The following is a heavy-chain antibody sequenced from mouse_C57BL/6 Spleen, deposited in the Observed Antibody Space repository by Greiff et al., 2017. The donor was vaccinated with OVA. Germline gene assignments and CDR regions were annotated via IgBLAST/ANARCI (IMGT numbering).Heavy chain of an antibody. V-gene: IGHV1-15*01. J-gene: IGHJ1*03. Sequence: QVQLQQSGAELVRPGASVMLSCKASGYTFTDYEMHWVKQTPVHGLEWIGAIDPETGGTASNQKFKGKAILTADKSSSTAYMELRSLTSEDSAVYYCTITTVVDWYFDVWGTGTTVTVSS. CDR1: GYTFTDYE. D-gene: IGHD1-1*01. CDR2: IDPETGGT. CDR3: TITTVVDWYFDV.